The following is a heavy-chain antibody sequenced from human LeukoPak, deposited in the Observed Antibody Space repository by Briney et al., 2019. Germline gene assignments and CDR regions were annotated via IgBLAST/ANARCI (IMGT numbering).Heavy chain of an antibody. CDR2: IYYSGST. Sequence: PSETLSLTCTVSGDSISSYNWSWIRQPPGKGLEWIGYIYYSGSTNYNPSLKSRVTISVDTSKNQFSLKLSSVTAADTAVYYCARGSSGYYFAFDIWGQGTMVTVSS. CDR1: GDSISSYN. CDR3: ARGSSGYYFAFDI. V-gene: IGHV4-59*01. J-gene: IGHJ3*02. D-gene: IGHD3-22*01.